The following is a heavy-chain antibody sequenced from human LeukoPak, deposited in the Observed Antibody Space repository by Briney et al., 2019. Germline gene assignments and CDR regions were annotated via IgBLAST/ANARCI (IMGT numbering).Heavy chain of an antibody. CDR1: KFNLRRYS. CDR2: ISSRSHHI. J-gene: IGHJ3*02. D-gene: IGHD2-21*01. V-gene: IGHV3-21*01. CDR3: ARGADCAGDSCANDALDI. Sequence: GGSLRLSCAASKFNLRRYSMNWVRQAPGKGLEWVSYISSRSHHIFYADSVRGRFTTSRDNANNSLFLQMNSLRVEDTALYYCARGADCAGDSCANDALDIWGQGTMVTVSS.